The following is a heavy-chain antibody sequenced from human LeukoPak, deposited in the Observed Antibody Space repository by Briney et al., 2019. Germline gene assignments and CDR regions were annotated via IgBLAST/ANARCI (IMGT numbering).Heavy chain of an antibody. CDR1: GGSIIRYY. J-gene: IGHJ4*02. CDR2: MYYSGTT. V-gene: IGHV4-59*01. D-gene: IGHD3-10*01. CDR3: ARGYGSGSYSHFDY. Sequence: SETLSLTCTVPGGSIIRYYWSWIRQPPGKGLEWIGYMYYSGTTNYNPSLKSRVTISVDTSKNQFSLKLSSVTAADTAVYYCARGYGSGSYSHFDYWGQGTLVTVSS.